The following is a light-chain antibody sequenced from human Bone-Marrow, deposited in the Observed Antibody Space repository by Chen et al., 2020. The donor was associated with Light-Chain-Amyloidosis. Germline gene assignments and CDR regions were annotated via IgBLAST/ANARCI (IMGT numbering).Light chain of an antibody. Sequence: SYVLTQPSSVSVAPGQTATIACGGNNIGSTSVHWYQQTPGQAPLLVVYDDSDRPSGIPERLSGSYSGNTATLNSSRVEAGDEADYYCQVWDRSSDRPVFGGGTKLTVL. CDR1: NIGSTS. CDR2: DDS. J-gene: IGLJ3*02. V-gene: IGLV3-21*02. CDR3: QVWDRSSDRPV.